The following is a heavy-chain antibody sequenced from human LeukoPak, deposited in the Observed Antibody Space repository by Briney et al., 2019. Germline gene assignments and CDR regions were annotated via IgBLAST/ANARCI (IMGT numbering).Heavy chain of an antibody. CDR2: ISGSGGST. Sequence: PGGSLRLSCAASGFTFSSYAMSWVRQAPGKGLEWVSAISGSGGSTYYADSVKGRFTISRDNSKNTLYLQMNSLRAEDTAVCYCAKGRLQWLDTSSFDYWGQGTLVTVSS. J-gene: IGHJ4*02. CDR1: GFTFSSYA. CDR3: AKGRLQWLDTSSFDY. D-gene: IGHD6-19*01. V-gene: IGHV3-23*01.